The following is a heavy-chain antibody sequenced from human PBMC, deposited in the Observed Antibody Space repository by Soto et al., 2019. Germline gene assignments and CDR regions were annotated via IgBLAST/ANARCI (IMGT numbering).Heavy chain of an antibody. J-gene: IGHJ6*02. CDR1: GFTFSSYA. Sequence: GGSLRLSCAASGFTFSSYAMSWVRQAPGKGLEWVSAISGSVGSTYYADSVKGRFTISRDNSKNTLYLQMNSLRAEDTAVYYCAKDQSTYYYDSSGYYYYYYGMDVWGQGTTVTVSS. V-gene: IGHV3-23*01. CDR3: AKDQSTYYYDSSGYYYYYYGMDV. D-gene: IGHD3-22*01. CDR2: ISGSVGST.